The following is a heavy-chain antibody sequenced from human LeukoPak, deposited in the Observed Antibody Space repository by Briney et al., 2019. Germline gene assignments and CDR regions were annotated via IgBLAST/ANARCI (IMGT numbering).Heavy chain of an antibody. D-gene: IGHD3-10*01. V-gene: IGHV1-69-2*01. CDR1: GYTFTDYY. J-gene: IGHJ3*02. Sequence: ASVKVSCKASGYTFTDYYMHWVQQAPGKGLEWMGRVDPEDGETIYAEKFQGRVTITADTSTDTAYMELSSLRSEDTAVYYCARFFRGSGTPKAFDIWGQGTMVTVSS. CDR2: VDPEDGET. CDR3: ARFFRGSGTPKAFDI.